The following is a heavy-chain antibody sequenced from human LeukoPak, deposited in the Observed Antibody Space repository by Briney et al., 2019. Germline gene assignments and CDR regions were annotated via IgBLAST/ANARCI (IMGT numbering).Heavy chain of an antibody. CDR3: AKDGSIEMATNYYYYYGMDV. V-gene: IGHV3-23*01. CDR2: ISGSGGST. Sequence: GGSLRLSCAASGFAFSSYAMSWVRQAPGKGLEWVSAISGSGGSTYYADSVKGRFTISRDNSKNTLYLQMNSLRAEDTAVYYCAKDGSIEMATNYYYYYGMDVWGQGTTVTVSS. CDR1: GFAFSSYA. D-gene: IGHD5-24*01. J-gene: IGHJ6*02.